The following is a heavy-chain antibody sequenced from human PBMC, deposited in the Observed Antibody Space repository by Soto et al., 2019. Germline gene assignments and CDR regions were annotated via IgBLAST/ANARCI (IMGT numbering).Heavy chain of an antibody. J-gene: IGHJ2*01. Sequence: QLQLQESGPGLVKPSETLSLTCTVSGGSISSSSYYWGWIRQPPGKGLEWIGSIYYSGSTYYNPSLKSRVTISLDTSKNQFSLKLSSVTAADTAVYYCASLYCTNGVCYSSYWYFDLWGRGTLVTVSS. CDR1: GGSISSSSYY. V-gene: IGHV4-39*01. D-gene: IGHD2-8*01. CDR3: ASLYCTNGVCYSSYWYFDL. CDR2: IYYSGST.